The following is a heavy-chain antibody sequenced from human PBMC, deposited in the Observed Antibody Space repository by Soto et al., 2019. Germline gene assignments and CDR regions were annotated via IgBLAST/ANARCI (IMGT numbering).Heavy chain of an antibody. V-gene: IGHV4-59*01. Sequence: ETPALTYTVSGGSISSYYWSWIRQPPGKGLEWIGYIYYSGSTNYNPSLKSRVTISVDTSKNQFSLKLSSVTAADTAVYYCARSDGRYWGQGTLVTVSS. J-gene: IGHJ4*02. CDR2: IYYSGST. CDR1: GGSISSYY. CDR3: ARSDGRY.